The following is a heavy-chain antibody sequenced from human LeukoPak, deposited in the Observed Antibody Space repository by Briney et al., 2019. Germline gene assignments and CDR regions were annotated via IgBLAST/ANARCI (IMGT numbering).Heavy chain of an antibody. D-gene: IGHD3-10*01. V-gene: IGHV1-46*01. CDR1: GYTFTGYY. CDR2: INPSGGST. CDR3: AADPYYYGSGSPYNWFDP. Sequence: ASVKVSCKASGYTFTGYYMHWVRQAPGQGLEWMGIINPSGGSTSYAQKFQGRVTMTRDMSTSTAYMELSSLRSEDTAVYYCAADPYYYGSGSPYNWFDPWGQGTLVTVSS. J-gene: IGHJ5*02.